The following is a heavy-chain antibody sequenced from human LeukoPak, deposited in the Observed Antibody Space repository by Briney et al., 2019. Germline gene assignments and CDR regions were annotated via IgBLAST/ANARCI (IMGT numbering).Heavy chain of an antibody. J-gene: IGHJ6*02. V-gene: IGHV3-23*01. CDR2: ISGSGDST. CDR1: RFTFTSYA. D-gene: IGHD2-21*02. CDR3: AKANCGGDCWPHYYYGMDV. Sequence: GGSLRLSCAASRFTFTSYAMSWVRQAPRKGLEWVSAISGSGDSTYYADSVKGRFTISRDNSKNTLYLQMNSLRAEDTAVYYCAKANCGGDCWPHYYYGMDVWGQGTTVTVSS.